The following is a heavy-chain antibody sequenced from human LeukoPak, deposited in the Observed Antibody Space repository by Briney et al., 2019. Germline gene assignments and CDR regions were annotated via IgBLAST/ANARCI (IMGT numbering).Heavy chain of an antibody. CDR2: INLGGNT. CDR3: AKVGYSSGWYSVQFGL. V-gene: IGHV4-34*01. J-gene: IGHJ5*02. Sequence: PAETLSPTCAVYGGSFSGYCCSCIRHPPGKWLEWIGEINLGGNTNSNTSRKGRVTMSAETPKNQFSLKLRSLTARETAVFYVAKVGYSSGWYSVQFGLWGQGPLVTVSS. CDR1: GGSFSGYC. D-gene: IGHD6-19*01.